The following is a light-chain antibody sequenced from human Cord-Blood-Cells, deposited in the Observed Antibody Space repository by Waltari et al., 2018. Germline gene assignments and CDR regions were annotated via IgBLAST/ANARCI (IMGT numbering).Light chain of an antibody. J-gene: IGKJ3*01. V-gene: IGKV3-20*01. CDR1: QSVSSSY. CDR2: GAS. Sequence: EIVFTQSPGTVSLSPGERATLSCRASQSVSSSYLAWYQQKPGQAPRLLIYGASSRATGIPDRFSGSGSGTDFTLTISRLEPEDFAVYYCQQYGSSFTFGPGTKVDIK. CDR3: QQYGSSFT.